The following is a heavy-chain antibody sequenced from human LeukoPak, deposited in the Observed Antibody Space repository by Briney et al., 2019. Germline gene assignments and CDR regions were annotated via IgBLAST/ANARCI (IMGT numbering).Heavy chain of an antibody. CDR3: ARGAADYDFWSGHSPEVGYYYYGMDV. CDR2: INHSGST. V-gene: IGHV4-34*01. Sequence: SETLSLTCAVYGGSFSGYYWSWIRQPPGKGLEWIGEINHSGSTNYNPSLKSRVTISVDTSKNQFSLKLSSVTAADTAVYYCARGAADYDFWSGHSPEVGYYYYGMDVWGQGTTVTVSS. J-gene: IGHJ6*02. D-gene: IGHD3-3*01. CDR1: GGSFSGYY.